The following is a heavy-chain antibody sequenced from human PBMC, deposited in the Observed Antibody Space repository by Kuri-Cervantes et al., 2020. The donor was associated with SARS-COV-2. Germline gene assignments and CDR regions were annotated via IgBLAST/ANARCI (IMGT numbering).Heavy chain of an antibody. J-gene: IGHJ6*02. V-gene: IGHV3-64D*09. Sequence: GGSLRLSCSASGFTFSSYAMHWVRQAPGKGLEYVSAISSNGGSTYYADSVKGRFTISRDNSKNTLYLQMSSLRAEDTAVYYCVKDQAITIFGVAIYHYYGMDVWGQGTTVTVSS. CDR1: GFTFSSYA. CDR2: ISSNGGST. CDR3: VKDQAITIFGVAIYHYYGMDV. D-gene: IGHD3-3*01.